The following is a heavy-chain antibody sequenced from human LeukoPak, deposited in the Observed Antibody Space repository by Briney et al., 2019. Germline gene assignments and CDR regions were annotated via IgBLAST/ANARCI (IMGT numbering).Heavy chain of an antibody. J-gene: IGHJ5*02. CDR1: GYTFTRYY. CDR3: ASFEVGA. D-gene: IGHD3-10*01. CDR2: INPNSGGT. Sequence: ASVKVSCKASGYTFTRYYVNWVRQAPGQGLELMGWINPNSGGTNYAQKFQVRVTMTRDTSITTVYMELSRLRSDETAVFYCASFEVGAWGQGTLVTVSS. V-gene: IGHV1-2*02.